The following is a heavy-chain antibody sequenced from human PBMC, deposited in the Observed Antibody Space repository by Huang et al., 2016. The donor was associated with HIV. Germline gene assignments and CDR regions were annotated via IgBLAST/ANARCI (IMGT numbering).Heavy chain of an antibody. Sequence: QVQLVESGGGVVQPGRSLRLSCAASEFTFSAYAMHWVRQAPGKGLEWLAVISYDGNYKNHADAVKGRFTISRDNSKNTLYLEMNSLRAEDTAVYFCAKEIAVPGSRWFDPWGQGTLVTVSS. CDR2: ISYDGNYK. D-gene: IGHD6-13*01. CDR3: AKEIAVPGSRWFDP. V-gene: IGHV3-30*18. CDR1: EFTFSAYA. J-gene: IGHJ5*02.